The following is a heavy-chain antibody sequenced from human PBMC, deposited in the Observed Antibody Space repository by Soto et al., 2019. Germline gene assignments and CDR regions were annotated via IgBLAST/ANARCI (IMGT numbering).Heavy chain of an antibody. CDR3: ARDVGVGYCSGGSCYPKGALYY. V-gene: IGHV3-30-3*01. D-gene: IGHD2-15*01. CDR2: ISYDGSNK. CDR1: GFTFSSYA. Sequence: EGSLRLSCAASGFTFSSYAMHWVRQAPGKGLEWVAVISYDGSNKYYADSVKGRFTISRDNSKNTLYLQMNSLRAEDTAVYYCARDVGVGYCSGGSCYPKGALYYGGQGPLVTFSS. J-gene: IGHJ4*02.